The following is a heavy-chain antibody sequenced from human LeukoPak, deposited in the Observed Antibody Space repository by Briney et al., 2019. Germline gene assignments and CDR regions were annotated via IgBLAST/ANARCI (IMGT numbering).Heavy chain of an antibody. V-gene: IGHV4-39*07. D-gene: IGHD5-18*01. Sequence: PSETLSLTCTVSGGSISSSSYYWGWIRQPPGKGLEWIGSIYYSGSTYYNPSLKSRVTISVDTSKNQFSLKLSSVTAADTAVYYCARGNTPMSRAMDVWGKGTTVTISS. CDR2: IYYSGST. J-gene: IGHJ6*03. CDR3: ARGNTPMSRAMDV. CDR1: GGSISSSSYY.